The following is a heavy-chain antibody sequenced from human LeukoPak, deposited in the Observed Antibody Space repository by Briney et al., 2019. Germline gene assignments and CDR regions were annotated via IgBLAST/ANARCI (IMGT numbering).Heavy chain of an antibody. CDR1: GYTFTSFY. Sequence: ASVKVSCKASGYTFTSFYIRWVRQAPGQGLEWMAIINPSGGSTTYAQKFQGRVTMTRDTSTSTVYMELSSLRSEDTAVYYCARDPYGPYDAFDIWGQGTMVTVSS. J-gene: IGHJ3*02. CDR2: INPSGGST. V-gene: IGHV1-46*01. D-gene: IGHD3-10*01. CDR3: ARDPYGPYDAFDI.